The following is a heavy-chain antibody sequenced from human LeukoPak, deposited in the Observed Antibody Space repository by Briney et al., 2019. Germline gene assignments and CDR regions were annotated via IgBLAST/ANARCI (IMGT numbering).Heavy chain of an antibody. V-gene: IGHV4-4*07. CDR3: ARQTSSGGFDY. Sequence: PSETLSLTCTVSGASINSYYWSWIRQPAGKGLEWIWRSCTSGRTNYNHSLKSRLTMSEDTSKNQFSLKLSSATAADTAVYYCARQTSSGGFDYCGQGPLVTVSS. CDR2: SCTSGRT. CDR1: GASINSYY. J-gene: IGHJ4*02. D-gene: IGHD3-10*01.